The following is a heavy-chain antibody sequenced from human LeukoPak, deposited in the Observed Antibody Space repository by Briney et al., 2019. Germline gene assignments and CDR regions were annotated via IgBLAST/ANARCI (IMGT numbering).Heavy chain of an antibody. D-gene: IGHD3-9*01. Sequence: ASVKVSCKASGGTFGSYAISWVRQAPGQGLEWMGRIIPILGIANYAQKFQGRVTITADKSTSTAYMELSSLRSEDTAVYYCARADILTGYSDYWGQGTLVTVSS. CDR2: IIPILGIA. V-gene: IGHV1-69*04. J-gene: IGHJ4*02. CDR1: GGTFGSYA. CDR3: ARADILTGYSDY.